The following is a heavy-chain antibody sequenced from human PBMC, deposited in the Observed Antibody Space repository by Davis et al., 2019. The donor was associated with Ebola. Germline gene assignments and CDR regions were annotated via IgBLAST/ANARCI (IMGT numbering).Heavy chain of an antibody. Sequence: GESLKISCAASGFTFSSYEMNWVRQAPGKGLEWVSYISSSGSTIYYADSVKGRFTISRDNAKNTLYLQMNSLRAEDTAVYYCAREGQHPGLDYWGQGTLVTVSS. CDR1: GFTFSSYE. D-gene: IGHD5-18*01. CDR2: ISSSGSTI. J-gene: IGHJ4*02. CDR3: AREGQHPGLDY. V-gene: IGHV3-48*03.